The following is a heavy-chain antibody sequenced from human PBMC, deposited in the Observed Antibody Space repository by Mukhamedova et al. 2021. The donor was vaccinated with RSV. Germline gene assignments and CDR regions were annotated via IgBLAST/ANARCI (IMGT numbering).Heavy chain of an antibody. CDR3: AKDLSPVRVATFDY. D-gene: IGHD3-10*01. J-gene: IGHJ4*02. V-gene: IGHV3-23*01. Sequence: AISGSGGSPYYADSVKGRFTISRDNSKHTLYLQMNSLRAEDTAVYYCAKDLSPVRVATFDYWGQGTLVTVSS. CDR2: ISGSGGSP.